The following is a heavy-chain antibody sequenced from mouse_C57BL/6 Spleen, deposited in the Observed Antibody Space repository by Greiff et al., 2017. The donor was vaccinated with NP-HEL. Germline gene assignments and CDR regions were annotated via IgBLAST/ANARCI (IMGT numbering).Heavy chain of an antibody. CDR3: AREGKLRVFDY. J-gene: IGHJ2*01. CDR2: ISYDGSN. Sequence: ESGPGLVKPSQSLSLTCSVTGYSITSGYYWNWIRQFPGNKLEWMGYISYDGSNNYNPSLKNRISITRDTSKNQFFLKLNSVTTEDTATYYCAREGKLRVFDYWGQGTTLTVSS. V-gene: IGHV3-6*01. CDR1: GYSITSGYY. D-gene: IGHD1-1*01.